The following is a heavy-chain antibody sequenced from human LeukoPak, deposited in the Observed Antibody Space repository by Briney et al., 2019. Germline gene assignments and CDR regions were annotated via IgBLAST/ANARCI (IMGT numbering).Heavy chain of an antibody. V-gene: IGHV5-51*01. Sequence: GESLKISCKGSGYSFTSYWIGWVRQMPGKGLEWMGIIYPGDSDTRYSPSFQGQVTISADKSISTAYLQWSSLKASDTAMYYCARHSRRGDGYNQLDYWGQGTLVTVSS. CDR3: ARHSRRGDGYNQLDY. J-gene: IGHJ4*02. CDR1: GYSFTSYW. CDR2: IYPGDSDT. D-gene: IGHD5-24*01.